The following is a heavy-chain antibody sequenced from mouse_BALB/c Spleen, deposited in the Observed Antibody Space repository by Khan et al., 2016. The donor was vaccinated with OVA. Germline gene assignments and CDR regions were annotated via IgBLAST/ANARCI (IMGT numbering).Heavy chain of an antibody. CDR1: GYSITSDYA. D-gene: IGHD2-3*01. V-gene: IGHV3-2*02. J-gene: IGHJ4*01. Sequence: EVKLLESGPGLVKPSQSLSLTCTVTGYSITSDYAWNWIRQFPGNKLEWMGYISYSGSTSYNPSLKSRISITRDTSKNQFFLQLNSVITEDTATYYCARDGSRYNYAMDYWGQGTAVTVSS. CDR2: ISYSGST. CDR3: ARDGSRYNYAMDY.